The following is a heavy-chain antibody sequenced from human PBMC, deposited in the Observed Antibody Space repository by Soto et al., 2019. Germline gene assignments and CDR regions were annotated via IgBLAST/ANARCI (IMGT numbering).Heavy chain of an antibody. Sequence: QVQLVQSGAEVKKPGSSVKVSCKASGGSFNSYAISWVRQAPGQGLEWMGRIIPVLGLTNYAEKFQGRFTITADTADKSTTVPYMELTSLRSEDTALYYCATAFQLQAYWGQGTLVTVSS. D-gene: IGHD1-1*01. CDR3: ATAFQLQAY. V-gene: IGHV1-69*02. J-gene: IGHJ4*02. CDR2: IIPVLGLT. CDR1: GGSFNSYA.